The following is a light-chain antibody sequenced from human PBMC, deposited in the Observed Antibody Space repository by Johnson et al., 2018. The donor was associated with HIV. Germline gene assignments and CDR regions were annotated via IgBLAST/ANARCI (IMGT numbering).Light chain of an antibody. Sequence: QSVLTQPPSVSAAPGQKVTISCSGSSSNIVNNYVSWYQQLPGTAPKLLIYDTSKRPSGIPDPFSGSKSGTSATLGITGLQTGDEADYYCGTWYSSLSAYVFGTWTKVTVL. V-gene: IGLV1-51*01. CDR1: SSNIVNNY. CDR2: DTS. J-gene: IGLJ1*01. CDR3: GTWYSSLSAYV.